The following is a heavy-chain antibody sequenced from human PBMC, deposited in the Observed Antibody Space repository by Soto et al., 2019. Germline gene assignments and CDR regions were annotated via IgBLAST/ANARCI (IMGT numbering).Heavy chain of an antibody. J-gene: IGHJ4*02. CDR3: ARDGDYYDSSGFDY. Sequence: ASVKVSCKASGYTFTGYYMHWVRQAPGQGLEWMGWINPNSGGTNYAQKFQGWVTMTRDTSISTAYMELSRLRSDDTAVYYCARDGDYYDSSGFDYWGQRTLVTGSS. CDR1: GYTFTGYY. CDR2: INPNSGGT. D-gene: IGHD3-22*01. V-gene: IGHV1-2*04.